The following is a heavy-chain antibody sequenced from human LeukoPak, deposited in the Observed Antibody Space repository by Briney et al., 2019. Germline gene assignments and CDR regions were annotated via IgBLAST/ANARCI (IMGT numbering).Heavy chain of an antibody. Sequence: ASVTVSCKASGYTFTSYGISWVRQAPGQGLEWMGWISAYNGNTNYAQKLQGRVTMTTDTSTSTAYMELRSLRSDDTAVYYCARDPITMVRGVRWFDPWGQGTLVTVSS. CDR3: ARDPITMVRGVRWFDP. J-gene: IGHJ5*02. CDR1: GYTFTSYG. V-gene: IGHV1-18*01. D-gene: IGHD3-10*01. CDR2: ISAYNGNT.